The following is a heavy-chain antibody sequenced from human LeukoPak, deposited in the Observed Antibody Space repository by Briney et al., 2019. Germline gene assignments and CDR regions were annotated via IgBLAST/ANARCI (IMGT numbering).Heavy chain of an antibody. Sequence: SETLSLTCTVSGGSLSTSNYYWGWIRQPPGKGLEWIGNIFYSGGTYYSPSLKSRVTISLDTSRNQFSLKLNSVTAADTAVYYCARDRLLWFGDPGNWGQGTLVTVSS. CDR2: IFYSGGT. D-gene: IGHD3-10*01. CDR1: GGSLSTSNYY. V-gene: IGHV4-39*07. J-gene: IGHJ4*02. CDR3: ARDRLLWFGDPGN.